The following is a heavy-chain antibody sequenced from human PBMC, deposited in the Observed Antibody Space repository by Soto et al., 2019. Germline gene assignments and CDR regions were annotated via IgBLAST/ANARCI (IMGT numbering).Heavy chain of an antibody. J-gene: IGHJ4*02. CDR2: IHFSGST. Sequence: QVQLQESGPGLVKPSQTLSLTCTVSGGSINSGAYYWNWIRQHPGKGLEWIGYIHFSGSTYYNPSLKVRVAISTDPSNTQFSPRLSSVTAADTAVYYWARAQGVSYFDPGGRGALVPVSS. CDR1: GGSINSGAYY. CDR3: ARAQGVSYFDP. V-gene: IGHV4-31*03. D-gene: IGHD2-8*01.